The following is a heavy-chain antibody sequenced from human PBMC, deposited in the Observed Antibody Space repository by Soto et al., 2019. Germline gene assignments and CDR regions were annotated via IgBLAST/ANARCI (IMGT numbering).Heavy chain of an antibody. D-gene: IGHD2-15*01. J-gene: IGHJ6*04. CDR1: GFTFTTYA. CDR3: ARDDVLCDGGRCYGVPLDV. CDR2: IASNGRNE. V-gene: IGHV3-30*04. Sequence: GGSLRLSCAASGFTFTTYAIHWVRQAPGKGLEWVAVIASNGRNEYYADSVKGRFTISRDNSKNLLFLQMNSLRAEDTAFYYCARDDVLCDGGRCYGVPLDVWGKGTTVTVSS.